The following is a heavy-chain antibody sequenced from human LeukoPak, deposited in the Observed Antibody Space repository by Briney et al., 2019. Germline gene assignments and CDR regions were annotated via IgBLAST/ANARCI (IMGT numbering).Heavy chain of an antibody. CDR1: GGSFSDYY. CDR3: ARSGAWLVDY. J-gene: IGHJ4*02. Sequence: SETLSLTCAVYGGSFSDYYWSWIRQPPGKGLEWIGEINHSGSINYNPSLKSRVTISVDTSKNQLSLKLNSVTAADTAVYYCARSGAWLVDYWGQGILVTVSS. D-gene: IGHD5-24*01. CDR2: INHSGSI. V-gene: IGHV4-34*01.